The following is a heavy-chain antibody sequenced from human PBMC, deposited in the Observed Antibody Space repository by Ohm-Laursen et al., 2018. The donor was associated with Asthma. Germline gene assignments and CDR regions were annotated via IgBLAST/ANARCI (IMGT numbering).Heavy chain of an antibody. J-gene: IGHJ5*02. Sequence: SLRLSCAASGFSLSDYFLHWVRQGPGEGLVWISHLFPDGRRTNYADSVKGRFTISRDDPKKTLYLQMNSLRAEDTAVYYCARENGYCSGGSCHNPKIGFDPWGQGTLVTVSS. CDR3: ARENGYCSGGSCHNPKIGFDP. CDR1: GFSLSDYF. V-gene: IGHV3-74*01. CDR2: LFPDGRRT. D-gene: IGHD2-15*01.